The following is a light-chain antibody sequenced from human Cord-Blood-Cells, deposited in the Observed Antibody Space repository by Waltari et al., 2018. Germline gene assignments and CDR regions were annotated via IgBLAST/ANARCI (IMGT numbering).Light chain of an antibody. CDR1: SSDVGGYNY. Sequence: QSALTQPASVSGSPGQSITISCTGTSSDVGGYNYVSWYQQHPGKAPKLMIYDVSKWPSGVSNLFSGSKAGNTASLTISGLQAEDEADYYCSSYTSSSPYVFGTGTKVTVL. CDR2: DVS. V-gene: IGLV2-14*01. J-gene: IGLJ1*01. CDR3: SSYTSSSPYV.